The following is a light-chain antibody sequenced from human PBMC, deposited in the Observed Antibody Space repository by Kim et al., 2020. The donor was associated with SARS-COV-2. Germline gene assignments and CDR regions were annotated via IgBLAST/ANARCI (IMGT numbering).Light chain of an antibody. Sequence: VSPGQTASITCYGDKLGDKYACWYQQKPGQSPVLVIYQDSKRPSGIPERFSGSNSGNTATLTISGTQAMDEADYYCQAWDSSHWVFGGGTQLTVL. V-gene: IGLV3-1*01. CDR1: KLGDKY. J-gene: IGLJ3*02. CDR2: QDS. CDR3: QAWDSSHWV.